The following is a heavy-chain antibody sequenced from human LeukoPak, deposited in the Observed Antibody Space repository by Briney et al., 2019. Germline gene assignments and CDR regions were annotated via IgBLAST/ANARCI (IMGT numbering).Heavy chain of an antibody. CDR3: ARHVVPAAIINYFDY. Sequence: SETLSLTCAVSGGSISSGGYSWSWIRQPPGKGLEWIGYIYHSGSTYYNPSLKSRVTISVDTSKNQFSLKLSSVTAADTAVYYCARHVVPAAIINYFDYWGQGTLVTVSS. D-gene: IGHD2-2*02. CDR1: GGSISSGGYS. CDR2: IYHSGST. V-gene: IGHV4-30-2*03. J-gene: IGHJ4*02.